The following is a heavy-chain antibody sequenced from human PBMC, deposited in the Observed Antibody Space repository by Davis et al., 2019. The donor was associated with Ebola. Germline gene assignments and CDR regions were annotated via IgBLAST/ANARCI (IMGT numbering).Heavy chain of an antibody. Sequence: SVTVSCKASGYTFTSYYMHWVRQAPGQGLEWMGGIIPIFGTANYAQKFQGRVTITADESTSTADMELSSLRSEDTAVYYCAKYSSSWYPAGWDPYYYYYGMDVWGQGTTVTVSS. CDR3: AKYSSSWYPAGWDPYYYYYGMDV. J-gene: IGHJ6*02. V-gene: IGHV1-69*13. CDR2: IIPIFGTA. D-gene: IGHD6-13*01. CDR1: GYTFTSYY.